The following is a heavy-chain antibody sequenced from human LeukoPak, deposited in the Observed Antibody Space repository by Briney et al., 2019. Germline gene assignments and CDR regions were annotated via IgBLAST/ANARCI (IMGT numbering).Heavy chain of an antibody. CDR2: INHSGST. D-gene: IGHD3-16*01. J-gene: IGHJ4*02. Sequence: SETLSLTCADYGGSFSGYYWSWIRQPPGKGLEWIGEINHSGSTNYNPSLKSRVTISVDTSKNQFSLELSSVTAADTAVYYCARQPEYYDYVWGSYSSPYFDYWGRGTLVTVSS. CDR1: GGSFSGYY. V-gene: IGHV4-34*01. CDR3: ARQPEYYDYVWGSYSSPYFDY.